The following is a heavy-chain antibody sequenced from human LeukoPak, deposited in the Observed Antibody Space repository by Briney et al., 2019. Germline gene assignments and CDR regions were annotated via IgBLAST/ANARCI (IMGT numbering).Heavy chain of an antibody. CDR3: ARTRVTNLYYYYYMDV. Sequence: SETLSLTCTVSGGSISSSSYYWGWIRQPPGKGLEWIGSIYYSGSTYYNPSLKSRVTISVDTSKNQFSLKLSSVTAADTAVYYCARTRVTNLYYYYYMDVWGKGTTVTISS. D-gene: IGHD4-23*01. CDR1: GGSISSSSYY. CDR2: IYYSGST. J-gene: IGHJ6*03. V-gene: IGHV4-39*01.